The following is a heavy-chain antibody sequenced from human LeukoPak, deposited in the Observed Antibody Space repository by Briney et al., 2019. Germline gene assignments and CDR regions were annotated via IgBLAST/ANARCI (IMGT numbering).Heavy chain of an antibody. V-gene: IGHV3-30-3*01. CDR3: ARDREDSGNYLDY. CDR2: ISYDGSNK. J-gene: IGHJ4*02. CDR1: GFTFSSYA. Sequence: QAGGSLRLSCAASGFTFSSYAMHWVRQAPGKGLEWVAVISYDGSNKYYADSVKGRFTISRDNSKNTLYLQMNSLRAEDTAVYYCARDREDSGNYLDYWGQGTLVTVSS. D-gene: IGHD1-26*01.